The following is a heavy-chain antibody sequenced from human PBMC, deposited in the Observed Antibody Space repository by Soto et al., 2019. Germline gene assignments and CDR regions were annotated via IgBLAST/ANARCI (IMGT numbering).Heavy chain of an antibody. Sequence: EVQLLESGGGFVQSGGSLRLSCAASGFTFRFYAMSWVRQAPGKGPEWVSSITSSGDNTFYADSVKGRFTISRDNSKNTLFLQMNSLSAEDTALYYCAKDRPNFYESWGDYYKMGGDCWGQGTLVTVSS. J-gene: IGHJ4*02. CDR1: GFTFRFYA. CDR3: AKDRPNFYESWGDYYKMGGDC. D-gene: IGHD3-10*01. CDR2: ITSSGDNT. V-gene: IGHV3-23*01.